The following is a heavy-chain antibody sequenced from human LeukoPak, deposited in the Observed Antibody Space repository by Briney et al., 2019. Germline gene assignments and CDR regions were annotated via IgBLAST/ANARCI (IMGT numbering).Heavy chain of an antibody. V-gene: IGHV4-39*01. CDR2: IYYSGST. Sequence: SETLSLTCTVSGGSISSRSYYWGWIRQPPGKGLEWIGSIYYSGSTYYNPSLKSRVTISVDTSKNQFSLKLSSVTAADTAVYYCARLSLTRVVPAAIGYWGQGTLVTVSS. J-gene: IGHJ4*02. D-gene: IGHD2-2*01. CDR1: GGSISSRSYY. CDR3: ARLSLTRVVPAAIGY.